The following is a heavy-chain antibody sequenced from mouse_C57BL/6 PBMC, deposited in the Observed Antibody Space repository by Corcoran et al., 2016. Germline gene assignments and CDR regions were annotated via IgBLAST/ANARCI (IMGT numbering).Heavy chain of an antibody. CDR2: INPNNGGT. Sequence: EVQLQQSGPELVKPGASVKISCKASGYTFTDYYMNWVKQSHGKSLEWIGDINPNNGGTSYNQKFKGKATLTVDKSSSTAYMELRSLTSEDSAVYYCARDRATDPFAYWGQGTLVTVSA. V-gene: IGHV1-26*01. CDR3: ARDRATDPFAY. CDR1: GYTFTDYY. D-gene: IGHD3-1*01. J-gene: IGHJ3*01.